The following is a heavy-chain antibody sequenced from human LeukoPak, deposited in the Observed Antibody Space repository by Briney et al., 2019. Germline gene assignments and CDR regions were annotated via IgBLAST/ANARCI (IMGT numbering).Heavy chain of an antibody. D-gene: IGHD3-3*01. Sequence: GGSLRLSCAASGFTFSSYWMSRVRQAPGKGLEWVANIKQDGSEKYYVDSVKGRFTISRDNAKNSLYLQMNSLRAEDTAVYYCARDEPTYYDFWSGYSNYYMDVWGKGTTVTVSS. CDR2: IKQDGSEK. J-gene: IGHJ6*03. CDR1: GFTFSSYW. V-gene: IGHV3-7*01. CDR3: ARDEPTYYDFWSGYSNYYMDV.